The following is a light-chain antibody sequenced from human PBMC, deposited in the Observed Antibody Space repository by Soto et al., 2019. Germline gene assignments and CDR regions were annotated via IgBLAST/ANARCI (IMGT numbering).Light chain of an antibody. CDR2: KAS. V-gene: IGKV1-5*03. CDR3: QQYSTYTPRT. J-gene: IGKJ1*01. CDR1: QSISIW. Sequence: IHMTQSSSTLSASVGYRVTITCSASQSISIWLAWYQQKPGKAPKILIYKASSLESGVPSRFSGSGSGTEFTLTISSLQPDDFAAYYCQQYSTYTPRTFGQGTKVDIK.